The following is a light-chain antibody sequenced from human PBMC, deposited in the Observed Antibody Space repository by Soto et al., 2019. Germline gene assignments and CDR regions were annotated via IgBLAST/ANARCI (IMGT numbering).Light chain of an antibody. J-gene: IGKJ2*01. CDR2: GAS. CDR1: QTIGNIF. CDR3: HQYSSAPYT. Sequence: EIVLTQSPGTLSLSPGETATLSCRASQTIGNIFLFWYQQKPGQAPRLLIYGASSRATGIPDRFSGSGPGTDFTLTINRLEPEDFAVYYCHQYSSAPYTFGQGTNLEIK. V-gene: IGKV3-20*01.